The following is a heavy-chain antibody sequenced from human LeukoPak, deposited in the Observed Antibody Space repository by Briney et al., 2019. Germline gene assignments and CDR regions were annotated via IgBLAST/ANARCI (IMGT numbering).Heavy chain of an antibody. Sequence: PGGSLRLSCAASGFTFSSYWMHWVRQAPGKGLVWVSRVNSDGSGTTYAGSVKGRFTISRDNAKNTLYLQMNSLRAEDTAVYYCARESKYSGYPFDYWGQGTLVTVSS. J-gene: IGHJ4*02. CDR2: VNSDGSGT. D-gene: IGHD5-12*01. CDR3: ARESKYSGYPFDY. V-gene: IGHV3-74*01. CDR1: GFTFSSYW.